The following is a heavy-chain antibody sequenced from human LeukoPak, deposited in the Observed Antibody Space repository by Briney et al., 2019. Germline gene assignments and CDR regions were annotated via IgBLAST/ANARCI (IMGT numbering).Heavy chain of an antibody. CDR3: AKGVAAAGTEEFDY. CDR2: ISWNSGSI. CDR1: GFTFDDYA. D-gene: IGHD6-13*01. V-gene: IGHV3-9*01. J-gene: IGHJ4*02. Sequence: PGRSLRLSCAASGFTFDDYAMHWVRQAPGKGLEWVSGISWNSGSIGYADSVKGRFTISRDNAKNSLYLQMNSLRAEDTALYYCAKGVAAAGTEEFDYWGQGTLVTVSS.